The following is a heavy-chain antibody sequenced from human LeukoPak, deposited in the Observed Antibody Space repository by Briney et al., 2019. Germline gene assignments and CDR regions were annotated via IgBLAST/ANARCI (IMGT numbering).Heavy chain of an antibody. Sequence: GGSLRLSCAASGFTFSSYAMSWVRQAPGKGLEWVSAISGSGGSTYYADSVKGRFTISRDNSKNTLYLQMNSLRAEDTAVYYCAKGCGSGSLTATKYNWFDPWGQGTLVTVSS. D-gene: IGHD3-10*01. CDR3: AKGCGSGSLTATKYNWFDP. CDR2: ISGSGGST. J-gene: IGHJ5*02. CDR1: GFTFSSYA. V-gene: IGHV3-23*01.